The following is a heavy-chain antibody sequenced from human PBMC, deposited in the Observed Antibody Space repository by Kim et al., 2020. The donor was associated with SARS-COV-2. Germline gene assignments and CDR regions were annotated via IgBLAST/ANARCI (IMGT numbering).Heavy chain of an antibody. CDR1: GFTFSSYS. Sequence: GGSLRLSCAASGFTFSSYSMNWVRQAPGKGLEWVSSISSSSSYIYYADSVKGRFTISRDNAKNSLYLQMNSLRAEDTAVYYCARDGSGSYFNPVFDYWGQGTLVTVSS. CDR3: ARDGSGSYFNPVFDY. D-gene: IGHD3-10*01. J-gene: IGHJ4*02. CDR2: ISSSSSYI. V-gene: IGHV3-21*01.